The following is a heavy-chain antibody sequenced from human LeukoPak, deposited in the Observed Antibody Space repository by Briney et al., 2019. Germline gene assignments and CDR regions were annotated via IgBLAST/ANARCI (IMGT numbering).Heavy chain of an antibody. V-gene: IGHV4-61*10. J-gene: IGHJ6*03. Sequence: KASETLSLTCTVSGDSISSGDYYWSWIRQPAGKGLEWIGYIYYDGSTNYNPSLRGRVTISVDTPKNQFSLKLSSVTAAETAVYYCAREGRYRYGYNEYHLYMDIWGKGTTVTVSS. CDR3: AREGRYRYGYNEYHLYMDI. D-gene: IGHD5-18*01. CDR2: IYYDGST. CDR1: GDSISSGDYY.